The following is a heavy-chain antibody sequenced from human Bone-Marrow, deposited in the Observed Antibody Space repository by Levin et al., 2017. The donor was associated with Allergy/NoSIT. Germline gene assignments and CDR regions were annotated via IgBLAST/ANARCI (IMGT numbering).Heavy chain of an antibody. CDR3: ARGPNGSLAETNWFDP. D-gene: IGHD6-13*01. CDR1: GFTVSSNY. V-gene: IGHV3-53*01. J-gene: IGHJ5*02. Sequence: GGSLRLSCAASGFTVSSNYMSWVRQAPGKGLEWVSVIYSGGSTYYADSVKGRFTISRDNSKNTLYLQMNSLRAEDTAVYYCARGPNGSLAETNWFDPWGQGTLVTVSS. CDR2: IYSGGST.